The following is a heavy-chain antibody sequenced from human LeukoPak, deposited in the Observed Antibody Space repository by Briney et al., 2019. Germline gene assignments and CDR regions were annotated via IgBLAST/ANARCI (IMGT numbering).Heavy chain of an antibody. Sequence: GGSLRLSCAASGFTFSSYSMNWVRQAPGKGLEWVSSISSSNSYIYYADSVKGRFTISRDNAKNSLYLQMNSLRAEDTAVYYRARGGSGWSYFDYWGQGTLVTVSS. CDR3: ARGGSGWSYFDY. CDR1: GFTFSSYS. CDR2: ISSSNSYI. D-gene: IGHD6-19*01. J-gene: IGHJ4*02. V-gene: IGHV3-21*01.